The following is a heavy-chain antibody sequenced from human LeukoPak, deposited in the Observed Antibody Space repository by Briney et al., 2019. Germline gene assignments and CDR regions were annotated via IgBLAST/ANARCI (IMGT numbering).Heavy chain of an antibody. CDR3: ARGRRAGAAALEVDY. V-gene: IGHV4-59*12. D-gene: IGHD6-13*01. Sequence: SETLSLTCSVSGGFNTHYYWSWIRQPPGKGLEWNGYIYHSGSTYYNPSLKSRVTISVDRSKNQFSLKLSSVTAADTAVYYCARGRRAGAAALEVDYWGQGTLVTVSS. CDR1: GGFNTHYY. J-gene: IGHJ4*02. CDR2: IYHSGST.